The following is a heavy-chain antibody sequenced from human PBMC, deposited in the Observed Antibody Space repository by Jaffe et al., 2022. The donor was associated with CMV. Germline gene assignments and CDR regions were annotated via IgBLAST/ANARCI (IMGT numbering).Heavy chain of an antibody. D-gene: IGHD6-6*01. CDR3: ARDARGYSSSSSVDY. V-gene: IGHV3-48*02. Sequence: EVQLVESGGGLVQPGGSLRLSCAASGFTFSSYSMNWVRQAPGKGLEWVSYISSSSSTIYYADSVKGRFTISRDNAKNSLYLQMNSLRDEDTAVYYCARDARGYSSSSSVDYWGQGTLVTVSS. J-gene: IGHJ4*02. CDR2: ISSSSSTI. CDR1: GFTFSSYS.